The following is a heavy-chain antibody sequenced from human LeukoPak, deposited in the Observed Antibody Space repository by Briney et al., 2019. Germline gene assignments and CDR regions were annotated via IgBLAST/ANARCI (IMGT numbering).Heavy chain of an antibody. CDR2: ISGSGGST. J-gene: IGHJ4*02. CDR1: GFTFSSYG. Sequence: GGSLRLSCAACGFTFSSYGMSWVRQAPGKGLEWVSAISGSGGSTYYADSVKGRFTISRDNSKNTLYLQMNSLRAEDTAVYYCAKDLIKVTVRGAIIPDYWGQGTLVTVSS. CDR3: AKDLIKVTVRGAIIPDY. V-gene: IGHV3-23*01. D-gene: IGHD3-10*01.